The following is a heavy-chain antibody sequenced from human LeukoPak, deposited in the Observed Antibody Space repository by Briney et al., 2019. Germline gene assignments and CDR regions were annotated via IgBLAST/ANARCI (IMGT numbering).Heavy chain of an antibody. Sequence: GGSLRLSCAASGFTFISYWMSWVRQAPGKGLEWVANIKQDGSEKYYVDSVKGRFTISRDNAKNSLYLQMNSLRAEDTAVYFCARGQSGYYYGYLSYFDYWGQGTLVTVSS. V-gene: IGHV3-7*01. CDR2: IKQDGSEK. CDR3: ARGQSGYYYGYLSYFDY. CDR1: GFTFISYW. J-gene: IGHJ4*02. D-gene: IGHD5-18*01.